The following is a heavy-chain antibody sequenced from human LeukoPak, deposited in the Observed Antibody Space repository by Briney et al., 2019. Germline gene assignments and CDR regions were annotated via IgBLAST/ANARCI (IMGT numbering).Heavy chain of an antibody. D-gene: IGHD1-1*01. CDR3: AGDQLALNALNI. Sequence: NTSETLSLTCTVSGGSMSSHYWSWIRQPPGKGLEWLGYISYIGSTNYSPSLKSRVTISVDTSKNQFSPRLSSVTAADTAVYFCAGDQLALNALNIWGQGTMVTVSS. CDR2: ISYIGST. J-gene: IGHJ3*02. V-gene: IGHV4-59*11. CDR1: GGSMSSHY.